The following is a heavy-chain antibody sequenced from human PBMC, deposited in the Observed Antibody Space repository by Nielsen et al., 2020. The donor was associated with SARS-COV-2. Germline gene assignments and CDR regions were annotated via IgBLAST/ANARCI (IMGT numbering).Heavy chain of an antibody. Sequence: GESLKISCAASGFTFSDYYMSWIRQAPGKGLEWVSYISSSGSTIYYADSVKGRFTISRDNAKNSLYLQMNSLRAEDTAVYYCARDLGSGYYERFDYWGQGTLVTVSS. D-gene: IGHD3-22*01. V-gene: IGHV3-11*04. CDR1: GFTFSDYY. CDR2: ISSSGSTI. J-gene: IGHJ4*02. CDR3: ARDLGSGYYERFDY.